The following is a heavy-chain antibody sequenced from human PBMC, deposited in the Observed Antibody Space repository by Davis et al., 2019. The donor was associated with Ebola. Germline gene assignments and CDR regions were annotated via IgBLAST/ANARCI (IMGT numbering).Heavy chain of an antibody. D-gene: IGHD5-18*01. CDR1: GYTFTGYY. CDR3: ARVPGNTAMVPKFDY. CDR2: INPNSGGT. J-gene: IGHJ4*02. V-gene: IGHV1-2*02. Sequence: AASVKVSCKASGYTFTGYYMHWVRQAPGQGLEWMGWINPNSGGTNYAQKFQGRVTMTRDTSISTAYMELSRLRSDDTAVYYCARVPGNTAMVPKFDYWGQGTLVTVSS.